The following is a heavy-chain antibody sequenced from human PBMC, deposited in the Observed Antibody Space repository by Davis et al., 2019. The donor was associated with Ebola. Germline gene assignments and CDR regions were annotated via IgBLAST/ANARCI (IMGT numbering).Heavy chain of an antibody. CDR1: GGSISSYY. CDR2: IYYSGST. Sequence: SQPLSPTCPLPGGSISSYYWSWIRQPPGKGLEWIGYIYYSGSTNYNPSLKSRVTLSVDTSKNQFSLKLSSVTAADTAVYYCARGGRGAFDIWGQGTMVTVSS. D-gene: IGHD3/OR15-3a*01. J-gene: IGHJ3*02. V-gene: IGHV4-59*01. CDR3: ARGGRGAFDI.